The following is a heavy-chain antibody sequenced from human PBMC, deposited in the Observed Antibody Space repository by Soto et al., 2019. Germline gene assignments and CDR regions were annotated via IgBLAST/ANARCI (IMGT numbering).Heavy chain of an antibody. J-gene: IGHJ4*02. V-gene: IGHV1-69*01. Sequence: QVPLVQSWAEVRKPGSSVKVSCKASGGPFGSYIISWVRQAPGQGLAWMGGILHMFDTTNYAQTFQGRVTITADESTATAYMEVASLRLVDTAMYYFARDIAFQLLYPSFDDWGQGTLVSGSS. D-gene: IGHD2-2*02. CDR1: GGPFGSYI. CDR2: ILHMFDTT. CDR3: ARDIAFQLLYPSFDD.